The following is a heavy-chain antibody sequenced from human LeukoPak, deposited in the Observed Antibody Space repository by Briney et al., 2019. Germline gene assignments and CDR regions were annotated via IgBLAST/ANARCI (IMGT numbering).Heavy chain of an antibody. Sequence: GGSLRLSCAASGFTFSSYTMNWVRQAPGKGLEWVSSITSSSSYIYYADSVKGRFTISRDNAKNSLYLQMNSLRAEDTAVYYCAKDRLGSSGYYYAPPLFDYWGQGTLVTVSS. CDR3: AKDRLGSSGYYYAPPLFDY. V-gene: IGHV3-21*04. CDR2: ITSSSSYI. D-gene: IGHD3-22*01. J-gene: IGHJ4*02. CDR1: GFTFSSYT.